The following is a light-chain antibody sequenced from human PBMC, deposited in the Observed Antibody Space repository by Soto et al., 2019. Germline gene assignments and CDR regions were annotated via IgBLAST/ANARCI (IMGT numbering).Light chain of an antibody. Sequence: IVMTQSPATLSMSPGERATLSCRASQSVYAKLAWYQQKPGQAPRLLIYDASTRATGIPARFSGSGSGTDFPLTISSLQSEDFAVAYCQQYDTWPTFGQGTKVEFK. CDR1: QSVYAK. J-gene: IGKJ1*01. V-gene: IGKV3-15*01. CDR2: DAS. CDR3: QQYDTWPT.